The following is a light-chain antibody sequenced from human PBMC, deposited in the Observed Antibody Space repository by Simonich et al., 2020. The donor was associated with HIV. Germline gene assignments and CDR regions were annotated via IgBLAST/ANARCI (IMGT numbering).Light chain of an antibody. V-gene: IGKV3-15*01. CDR2: GAS. Sequence: EIVMTQSPATLSVSPGERATLSCRASQSVSNNLAWYQQKPGQAPRLLIYGASTRATGIPARFTGSGSGTEFTLTISSMQSEDFAVYYCQQYNNWPPIAFGQGTRLEIK. CDR1: QSVSNN. CDR3: QQYNNWPPIA. J-gene: IGKJ5*01.